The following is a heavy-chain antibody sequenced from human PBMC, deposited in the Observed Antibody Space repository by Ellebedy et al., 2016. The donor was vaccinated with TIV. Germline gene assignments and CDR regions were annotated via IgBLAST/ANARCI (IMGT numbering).Heavy chain of an antibody. J-gene: IGHJ4*02. V-gene: IGHV4-59*12. Sequence: SETLSLTCSVSGASIKNDYWSWIRQSPGKGLEWIGYIYYSGTTNYSPSLRSRVTISVDTSTNQVSLKLSSVTTADTAIYYCARDTFGGWSGFDYWGQGSLVTVFS. CDR2: IYYSGTT. CDR1: GASIKNDY. D-gene: IGHD3-3*01. CDR3: ARDTFGGWSGFDY.